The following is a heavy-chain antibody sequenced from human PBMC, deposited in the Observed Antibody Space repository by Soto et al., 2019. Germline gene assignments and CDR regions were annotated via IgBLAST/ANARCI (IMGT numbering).Heavy chain of an antibody. CDR1: GGTFSSYA. V-gene: IGHV1-69*05. CDR3: ASSYSNYALIDYYYYGMDV. D-gene: IGHD4-4*01. CDR2: IIPIFATA. J-gene: IGHJ6*02. Sequence: SVKVSCKASGGTFSSYAINWVRQAPGQGLEWMGGIIPIFATADYAQKFQGRVTITRDTSASTAYMELSSLRSEDTAVYYCASSYSNYALIDYYYYGMDVWGQGTTVTVSS.